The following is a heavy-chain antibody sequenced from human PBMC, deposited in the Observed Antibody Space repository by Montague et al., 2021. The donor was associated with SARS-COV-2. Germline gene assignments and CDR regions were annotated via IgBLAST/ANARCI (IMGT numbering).Heavy chain of an antibody. V-gene: IGHV3-23*01. CDR3: ASYGVKSPGAFDI. CDR2: IGSGGDT. J-gene: IGHJ3*02. CDR1: KFTFNTYA. Sequence: SLRLSSAASKFTFNTYAMTWVRQAPGKGLEWVSCIGSGGDTFFADSVQGRFTISRDFSTNTVFLQMNRLRADDTAMYFCASYGVKSPGAFDIWGQGTLVTVSS. D-gene: IGHD4-17*01.